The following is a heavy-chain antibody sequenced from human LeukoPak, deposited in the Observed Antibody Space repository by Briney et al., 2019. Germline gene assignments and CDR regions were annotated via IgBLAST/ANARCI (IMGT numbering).Heavy chain of an antibody. D-gene: IGHD3-10*01. Sequence: SETLSLTCTVSGGSISSYYWSWIRQPPGKGLEWIGYIYCSGSTNYNPSLKSRVTISVDTSKNQFSLKLSSVTAADTAVYYCARGLGSGSYYHYWGQGTLVTVSS. CDR1: GGSISSYY. J-gene: IGHJ4*02. CDR3: ARGLGSGSYYHY. V-gene: IGHV4-59*01. CDR2: IYCSGST.